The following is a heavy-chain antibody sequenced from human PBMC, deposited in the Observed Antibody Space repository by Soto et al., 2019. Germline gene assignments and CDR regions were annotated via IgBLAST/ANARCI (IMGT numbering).Heavy chain of an antibody. D-gene: IGHD1-1*01. Sequence: QVQLVESGGGVVQPGRSLRLSCAASGFTFDDYSMHWVRQAPGKGLEWVALISYDGGTTYYGDSVKGRFTISRDDSKNTLFLQMNSLRSEDTAVYYCARPHIKSAWNDGFDIWGQGTMVTVSS. J-gene: IGHJ3*02. CDR3: ARPHIKSAWNDGFDI. CDR1: GFTFDDYS. CDR2: ISYDGGTT. V-gene: IGHV3-30-3*01.